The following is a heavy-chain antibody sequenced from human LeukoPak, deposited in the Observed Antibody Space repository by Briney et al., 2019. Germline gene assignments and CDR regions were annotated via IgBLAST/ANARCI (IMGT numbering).Heavy chain of an antibody. CDR3: ARKKESLWIQLWASFDY. V-gene: IGHV4-34*01. Sequence: SETLSLTCAVYGGSFSGYYWSWIRQPPGKGLEWIGEINHSGGTNYNPSLKSRVTISVDTSKNQFSLKLRSVTAADTGVYYCARKKESLWIQLWASFDYWGQGTLVTVSS. D-gene: IGHD5-18*01. J-gene: IGHJ4*02. CDR2: INHSGGT. CDR1: GGSFSGYY.